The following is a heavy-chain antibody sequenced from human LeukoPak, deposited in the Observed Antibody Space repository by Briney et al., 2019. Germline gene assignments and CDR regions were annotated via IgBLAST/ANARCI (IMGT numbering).Heavy chain of an antibody. CDR3: AISSSLTGYFDY. D-gene: IGHD6-13*01. V-gene: IGHV1-46*01. CDR2: INPSGGST. CDR1: GYTFTSYY. J-gene: IGHJ4*02. Sequence: ASVNVSCKAFGYTFTSYYMHWVRQAPGQGLEWMGIINPSGGSTSYAQKFQGRVTMTRDTSTSTVYMELSSLRSEDTAVYYCAISSSLTGYFDYWGQGTLVTVSS.